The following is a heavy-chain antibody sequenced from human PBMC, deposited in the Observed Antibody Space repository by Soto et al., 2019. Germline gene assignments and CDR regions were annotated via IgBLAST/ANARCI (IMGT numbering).Heavy chain of an antibody. J-gene: IGHJ4*02. CDR3: AKESEDLTSNFDY. V-gene: IGHV3-21*06. CDR1: GFNFTRYS. Sequence: PGGSLRLSCEASGFNFTRYSMNWVRQAPGKGLEWVSSISSTTNYIYYGDSMKGRFTISRDNAKNSLYLEMNSLRAEDTAVYYCAKESEDLTSNFDYWGQGTLVTVSS. CDR2: ISSTTNYI.